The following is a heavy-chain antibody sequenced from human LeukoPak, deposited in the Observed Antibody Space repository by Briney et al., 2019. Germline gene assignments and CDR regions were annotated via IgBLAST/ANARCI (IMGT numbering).Heavy chain of an antibody. Sequence: PGVSLRPSCAASGFTFSSYWMNWARQAPGKGLEWVASINHNGNVNYYVDSVKGRFTISRDNAKTSLYLQMSNLRAEDTAVYFCARGGGLDVWGQGATVTVSS. J-gene: IGHJ6*02. D-gene: IGHD3-16*01. CDR3: ARGGGLDV. CDR1: GFTFSSYW. CDR2: INHNGNVN. V-gene: IGHV3-7*03.